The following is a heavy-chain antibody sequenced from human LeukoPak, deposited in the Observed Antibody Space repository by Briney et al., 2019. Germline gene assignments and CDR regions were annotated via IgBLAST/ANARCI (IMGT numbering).Heavy chain of an antibody. CDR3: ARHGRDGGTIDY. Sequence: PSETLSLTCTVSGGSISSSSYYWGWIRQPPGKGLEWIGSIYYSGSTYYNPSLKSRVTISVDTSKNQFSLKLSSVTAADTAVYYCARHGRDGGTIDYWGQGTLVTVSS. J-gene: IGHJ4*02. D-gene: IGHD1-26*01. V-gene: IGHV4-39*01. CDR2: IYYSGST. CDR1: GGSISSSSYY.